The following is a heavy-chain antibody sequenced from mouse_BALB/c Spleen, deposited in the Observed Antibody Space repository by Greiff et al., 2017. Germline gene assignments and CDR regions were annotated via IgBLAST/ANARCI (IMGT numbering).Heavy chain of an antibody. CDR3: ARYLSGIDY. V-gene: IGHV14-1*02. CDR2: IDPENGNT. D-gene: IGHD3-1*01. Sequence: VQLQQSGAELVRSGASVKLSCTASGFNIKDYYMHWVKQRPEQGLEWIGWIDPENGNTIYDPKFQGKASITADTSSNTAYLQLSSLTSEDTAVYYCARYLSGIDYWGQGTTLTVSS. CDR1: GFNIKDYY. J-gene: IGHJ2*01.